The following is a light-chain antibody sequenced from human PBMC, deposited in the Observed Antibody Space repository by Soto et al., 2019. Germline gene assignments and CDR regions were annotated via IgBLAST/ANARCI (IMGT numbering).Light chain of an antibody. Sequence: EIVLTQSPGTLSLSPGERATLSCRASQSVSSSYLAWYQQKPGQAPRLLIYGASSRATGIPDRFSGSGSGTDFTLTISRLEPEDFAVYYCQQSRTLGQGTKVE. CDR1: QSVSSSY. CDR3: QQSRT. V-gene: IGKV3-20*01. J-gene: IGKJ1*01. CDR2: GAS.